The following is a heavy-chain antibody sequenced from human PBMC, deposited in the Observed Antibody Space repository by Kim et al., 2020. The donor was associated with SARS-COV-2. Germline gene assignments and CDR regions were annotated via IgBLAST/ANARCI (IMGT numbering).Heavy chain of an antibody. CDR2: MTAGGGST. V-gene: IGHV3-23*01. Sequence: GGSLRLSCAASGFTFSNNAMSWVRQAPGKGLEWVSSMTAGGGSTYYADSVKGRFTISRDNSKNTLYLQMNSLRDEDTAVYYCAKKLGGISPFDYWGQGTL. D-gene: IGHD3-16*01. CDR3: AKKLGGISPFDY. CDR1: GFTFSNNA. J-gene: IGHJ4*02.